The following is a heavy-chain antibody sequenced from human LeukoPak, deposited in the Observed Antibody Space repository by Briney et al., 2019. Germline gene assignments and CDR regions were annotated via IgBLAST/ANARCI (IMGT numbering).Heavy chain of an antibody. CDR3: AKSGFAQYCSSTSCPDHLDY. D-gene: IGHD2-2*01. J-gene: IGHJ4*02. Sequence: GGSLRLSCTASGFTFGDYAMSWVRQAPGKGLEWVAFIRYDGSNKYYADSVKGRFTISRDNSKNTLYLQMNSLRAEDTAVYYCAKSGFAQYCSSTSCPDHLDYWGQGTLVTVSS. V-gene: IGHV3-30*02. CDR1: GFTFGDYA. CDR2: IRYDGSNK.